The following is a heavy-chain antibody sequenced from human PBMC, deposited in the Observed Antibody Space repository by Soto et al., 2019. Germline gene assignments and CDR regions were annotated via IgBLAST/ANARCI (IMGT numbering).Heavy chain of an antibody. Sequence: VQLVESGGGVVQPGRSLRLSCAASGFTFSDYAMHWVRQAPGKGLVWVAVVSHDGRNTHYADSVKGRFTISRDSSKKTVSLEMTSLRAEDTAVYYCAKGGRQWLVTSDFNYWGQGALVTVSS. CDR2: VSHDGRNT. V-gene: IGHV3-30*18. CDR1: GFTFSDYA. CDR3: AKGGRQWLVTSDFNY. D-gene: IGHD6-19*01. J-gene: IGHJ4*02.